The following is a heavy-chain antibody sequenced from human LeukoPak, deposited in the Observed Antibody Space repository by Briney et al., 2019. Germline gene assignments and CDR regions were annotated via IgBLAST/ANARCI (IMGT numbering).Heavy chain of an antibody. V-gene: IGHV1-69*05. CDR2: IIPIFGIA. J-gene: IGHJ4*02. CDR3: ARAHRYYDFWSGYPDY. D-gene: IGHD3-3*01. CDR1: GGTFSSYA. Sequence: SVKVSCKASGGTFSSYAISWVRQAPGKGLNWVGGIIPIFGIANYAQKFQGRVTITTDESTSTAYMELSSLRSEDTAVYYCARAHRYYDFWSGYPDYWGQGTLVTVSS.